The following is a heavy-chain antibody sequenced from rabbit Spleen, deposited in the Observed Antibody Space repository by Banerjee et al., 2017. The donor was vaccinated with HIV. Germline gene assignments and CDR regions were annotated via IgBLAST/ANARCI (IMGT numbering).Heavy chain of an antibody. CDR2: IDPVVGST. CDR1: GFDFTSYY. D-gene: IGHD1-1*01. Sequence: QLVESGGGLVQPGGSLTLSCKASGFDFTSYYMSWVRQAPGKGLEWIGYIDPVVGSTYYASWVNGQFPISRHNAQNTLYLQLYSLTVADTATYFCVRGASSSGYYSLWGPGTLVTVS. CDR3: VRGASSSGYYSL. J-gene: IGHJ4*01. V-gene: IGHV1S7*01.